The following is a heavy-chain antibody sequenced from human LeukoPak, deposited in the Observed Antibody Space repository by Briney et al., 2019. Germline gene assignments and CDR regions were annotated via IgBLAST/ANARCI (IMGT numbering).Heavy chain of an antibody. D-gene: IGHD2-15*01. Sequence: SETLSLTCAVYGRSFSGYYWTWIRQTPGKGLEWIGEINHSGITDYNPSLRSRVTISVDASKNQFSLKLSSVTDADTAIYYCARAVIVVAAATQRNWFDPWGQGTLVTVSS. J-gene: IGHJ5*02. CDR1: GRSFSGYY. CDR3: ARAVIVVAAATQRNWFDP. V-gene: IGHV4-34*01. CDR2: INHSGIT.